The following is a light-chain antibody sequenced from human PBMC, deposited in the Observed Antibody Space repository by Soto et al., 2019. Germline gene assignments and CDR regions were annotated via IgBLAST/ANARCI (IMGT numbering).Light chain of an antibody. V-gene: IGKV3-11*01. CDR1: QSVRSN. CDR2: GAS. J-gene: IGKJ4*01. CDR3: QQRSNWPLT. Sequence: EIVMTQSPATLSVSAGERATLSCRARQSVRSNLAWYQQKPGQAPRLLIYGASTRATGIPARFSGSGSGTDFTLTISSLEPEDFAVYYCQQRSNWPLTFGGGTKVDIK.